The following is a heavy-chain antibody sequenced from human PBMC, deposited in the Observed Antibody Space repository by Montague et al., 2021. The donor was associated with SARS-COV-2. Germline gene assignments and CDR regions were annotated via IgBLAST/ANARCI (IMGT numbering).Heavy chain of an antibody. CDR3: ARGRAARSITIFGVVSPAIRYYYYMDV. V-gene: IGHV4-34*01. CDR1: GGSFSGYY. CDR2: INDSGST. J-gene: IGHJ6*03. D-gene: IGHD3-3*01. Sequence: SETLSLTCAVYGGSFSGYYWSWIRQPTGKGLEWIGEINDSGSTYYNPSLKSRVTISVDTSKNQFSLKLSSVTAADTAVYYCARGRAARSITIFGVVSPAIRYYYYMDVWGKGTPVTVSS.